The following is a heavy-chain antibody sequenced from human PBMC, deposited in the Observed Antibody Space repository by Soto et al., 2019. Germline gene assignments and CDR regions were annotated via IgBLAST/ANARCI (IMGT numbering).Heavy chain of an antibody. CDR2: IIPIFGTA. V-gene: IGHV1-69*13. CDR1: GGTFSSYA. Sequence: SVKVSCKASGGTFSSYAISWVRQAPGQGLEWMGGIIPIFGTANYAQKFQGRVTITADESTSTAYMELSSLRSEDTAVYYCARGYCSSTSCYIPMPGDYGMDVWGQGTTVTVSS. D-gene: IGHD2-2*02. J-gene: IGHJ6*02. CDR3: ARGYCSSTSCYIPMPGDYGMDV.